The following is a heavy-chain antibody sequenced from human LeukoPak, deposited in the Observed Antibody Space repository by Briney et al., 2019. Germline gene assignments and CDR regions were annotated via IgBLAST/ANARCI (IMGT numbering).Heavy chain of an antibody. CDR3: AGKPLGLGSYYNIWFDP. D-gene: IGHD3-10*01. V-gene: IGHV3-30*03. J-gene: IGHJ5*02. CDR1: GFTSTTYG. CDR2: ISNDGSNK. Sequence: GGSLRLSCAASGFTSTTYGMHWVRQAPGKGLEWVAVISNDGSNKYYADSVKGRFTISRDNSKNTVYLQMDSLRADDAAVYYCAGKPLGLGSYYNIWFDPWGQGTLVTVSS.